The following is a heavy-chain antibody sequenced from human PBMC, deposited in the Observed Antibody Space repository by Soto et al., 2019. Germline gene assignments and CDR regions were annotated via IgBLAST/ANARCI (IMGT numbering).Heavy chain of an antibody. J-gene: IGHJ6*03. CDR2: MNPNSGNT. CDR3: ARVVVVPAAMPPYYYYYMDV. D-gene: IGHD2-2*01. V-gene: IGHV1-8*01. Sequence: ASLKVSCKASGYTFTSYDINCVRQATGQGLEWMGWMNPNSGNTGYAQKFQGRVTMTRNTSISTAYMELSSLRSEDTAVYYCARVVVVPAAMPPYYYYYMDVWGKGTTVTVSS. CDR1: GYTFTSYD.